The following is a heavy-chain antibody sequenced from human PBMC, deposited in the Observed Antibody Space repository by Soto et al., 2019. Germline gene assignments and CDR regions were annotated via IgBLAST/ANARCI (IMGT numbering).Heavy chain of an antibody. CDR1: GGSISSSNW. D-gene: IGHD2-2*01. CDR3: ARVRQYCSGTSCYLDP. J-gene: IGHJ5*02. V-gene: IGHV4-4*02. Sequence: QVQLQESGPGLVKPSETLSLTCAVSGGSISSSNWWHWVRQPPGKGLEWIGEILHSGTTNYNPSRRSRVAISVSKSKNKFSLKLNSVTAADTAVYYCARVRQYCSGTSCYLDPWGQGTLVTVSS. CDR2: ILHSGTT.